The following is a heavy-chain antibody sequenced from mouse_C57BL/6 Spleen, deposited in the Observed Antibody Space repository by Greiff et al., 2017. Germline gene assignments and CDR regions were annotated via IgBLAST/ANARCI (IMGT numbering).Heavy chain of an antibody. CDR2: IDPSSGGT. J-gene: IGHJ1*03. Sequence: QVQLQQPGAELVKPGASVKLSCKASGYTFTSYWMHWVKQRPGRGLEWIGRIDPSSGGTKYNEKFKSKATLTVDKPSSTAYMQLSSLTSEDSAVYYCARESYSKDFDVWGTGTTVTVSS. CDR1: GYTFTSYW. D-gene: IGHD2-5*01. V-gene: IGHV1-72*01. CDR3: ARESYSKDFDV.